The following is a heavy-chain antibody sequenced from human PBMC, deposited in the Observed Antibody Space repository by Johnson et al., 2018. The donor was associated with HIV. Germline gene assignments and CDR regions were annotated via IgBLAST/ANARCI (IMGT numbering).Heavy chain of an antibody. CDR1: GFTFSHYW. CDR3: AREKEMTRLGAFDV. Sequence: EVQLVESGGGLVQPGGSLTLSCAASGFTFSHYWMHWVRQAPGKGLVWVSRMNSDGSSTTYADFVKGRFTISRDNAKNTLYLQMKTLRAEDTAIYYCAREKEMTRLGAFDVWGQGTVVTVSS. D-gene: IGHD3-16*01. J-gene: IGHJ3*01. CDR2: MNSDGSST. V-gene: IGHV3-74*03.